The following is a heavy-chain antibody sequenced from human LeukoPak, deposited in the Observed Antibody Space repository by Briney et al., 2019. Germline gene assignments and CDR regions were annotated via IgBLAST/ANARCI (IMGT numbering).Heavy chain of an antibody. CDR3: ARGSGGGLDY. Sequence: GGSLRLSCVASGFTFSSYSMNWVRQAPGKGLEWVSSISSSSSYVYYADSVKGRFTISRDNAKNSLYLQMNTLRAEDTAVHYCARGSGGGLDYWGQGTLVTVSS. V-gene: IGHV3-21*01. J-gene: IGHJ4*02. CDR2: ISSSSSYV. D-gene: IGHD2-15*01. CDR1: GFTFSSYS.